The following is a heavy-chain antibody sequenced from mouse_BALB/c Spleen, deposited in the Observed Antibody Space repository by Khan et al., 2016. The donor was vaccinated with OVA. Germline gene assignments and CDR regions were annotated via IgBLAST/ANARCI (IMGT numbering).Heavy chain of an antibody. CDR2: INPTSGYT. V-gene: IGHV1-7*01. CDR3: TRDRVDY. Sequence: QVQLKESGAELAKPGASVKMSCKASGYTLTTYWMHWVKQRPGQGLEWIGYINPTSGYTDYNEKFKDKATLSADKSSSTAYMQLSSLTSEDSAVYYYTRDRVDYWGQGTTLTVSS. CDR1: GYTLTTYW. J-gene: IGHJ2*01.